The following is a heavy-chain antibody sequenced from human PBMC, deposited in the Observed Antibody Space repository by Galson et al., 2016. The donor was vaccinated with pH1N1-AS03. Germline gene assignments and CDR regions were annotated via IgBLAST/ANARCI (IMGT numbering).Heavy chain of an antibody. CDR2: INSAGSAT. CDR1: GLSLSDNW. CDR3: ATVFDF. V-gene: IGHV3-74*01. Sequence: CAVSGLSLSDNWWHWVRQVPGEGLIWVARINSAGSATSYADSVRGRFTISRDNAKNTVYLYMNSLRVDDTGVYYCATVFDFWGQGTLVTVSS. D-gene: IGHD4-17*01. J-gene: IGHJ4*02.